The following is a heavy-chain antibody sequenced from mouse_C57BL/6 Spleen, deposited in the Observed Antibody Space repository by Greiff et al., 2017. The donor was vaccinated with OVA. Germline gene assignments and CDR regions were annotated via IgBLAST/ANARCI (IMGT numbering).Heavy chain of an antibody. J-gene: IGHJ2*01. V-gene: IGHV1-31*01. CDR3: ARSATVLEFNN. Sequence: EVQLQQSGPELVKPGASVKISCKASGYSFTGYYMHWVKQSHGNILDWIGYIYPYNGVSSYNQKFKGKATLTVEKSSTTANMEIRSLTSEDSAVYNCARSATVLEFNNWGKGTTLTVSS. CDR1: GYSFTGYY. D-gene: IGHD1-1*01. CDR2: IYPYNGVS.